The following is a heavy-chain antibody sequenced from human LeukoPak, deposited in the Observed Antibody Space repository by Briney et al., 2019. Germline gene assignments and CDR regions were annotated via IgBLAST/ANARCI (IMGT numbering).Heavy chain of an antibody. Sequence: GGSLRLSCVASGFTFSTYWMTWVRQVPGKGLEWVATISYDGDTKYYTDSVKGRFTISRDNSKNTLYLQMSSLRADDTAVYYCARDERPFSSSDQHDYWGQGTLVSVSS. D-gene: IGHD6-6*01. CDR1: GFTFSTYW. J-gene: IGHJ4*02. CDR3: ARDERPFSSSDQHDY. V-gene: IGHV3-30*03. CDR2: ISYDGDTK.